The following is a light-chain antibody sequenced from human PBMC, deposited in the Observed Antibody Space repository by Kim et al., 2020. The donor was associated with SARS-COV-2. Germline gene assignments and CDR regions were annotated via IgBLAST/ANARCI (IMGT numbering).Light chain of an antibody. Sequence: ATINGNSSQCFLYRSCNKNYLSWYQQKPGQPPKLLFYCASTRESGVPDRFSGSGSGTDFTLTISCLQAVAVAVYFCQQYYTTPPTFGGGTKLDI. CDR3: QQYYTTPPT. CDR1: QCFLYRSCNKNY. J-gene: IGKJ4*01. V-gene: IGKV4-1*01. CDR2: CAS.